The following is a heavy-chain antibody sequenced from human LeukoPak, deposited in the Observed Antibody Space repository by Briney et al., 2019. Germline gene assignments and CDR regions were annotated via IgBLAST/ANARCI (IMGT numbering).Heavy chain of an antibody. CDR2: INSDGSST. J-gene: IGHJ4*02. D-gene: IGHD3-16*01. CDR3: ARDPLFGGY. V-gene: IGHV3-74*01. CDR1: GGSISSSSYY. Sequence: ETLSLTCTVSGGSISSSSYYWGWVRQAPGKGLVWVSRINSDGSSTSYADSVKGRFTISRDNAKNTLYLQMNSLRAEDTAVYYCARDPLFGGYWGQGTLVTVSS.